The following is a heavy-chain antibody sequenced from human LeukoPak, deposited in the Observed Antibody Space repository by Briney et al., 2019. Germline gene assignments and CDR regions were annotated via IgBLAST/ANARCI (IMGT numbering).Heavy chain of an antibody. CDR1: GFTFSSYG. CDR3: AKVGPSGWELLTHFDY. V-gene: IGHV3-30*02. CDR2: IRYDGSNK. D-gene: IGHD1-26*01. J-gene: IGHJ4*02. Sequence: GGSLRLSCAASGFTFSSYGMHWVRQAPAKGLEGLAFIRYDGSNKYYTDSVKGRFTISRDNSKNTLHLQMNSLRAEDTAVYYCAKVGPSGWELLTHFDYWGQGTLVTVSS.